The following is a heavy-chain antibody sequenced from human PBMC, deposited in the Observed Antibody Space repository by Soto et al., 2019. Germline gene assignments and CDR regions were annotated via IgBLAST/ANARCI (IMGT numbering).Heavy chain of an antibody. CDR1: GGSISSGGYY. D-gene: IGHD6-19*01. J-gene: IGHJ4*02. CDR2: IYYSGST. Sequence: SETLSLTCTVSGGSISSGGYYWSWIRQHPGKGLEWIGYIYYSGSTYYNPSLKSRVTISVDTSKNQFSLKLSSVTAADTAVYYCAREEGQWLELDYWGQGTLVTVSS. V-gene: IGHV4-31*03. CDR3: AREEGQWLELDY.